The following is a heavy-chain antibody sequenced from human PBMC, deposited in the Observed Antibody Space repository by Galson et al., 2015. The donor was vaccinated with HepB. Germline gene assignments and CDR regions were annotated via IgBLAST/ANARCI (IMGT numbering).Heavy chain of an antibody. CDR3: ATEGDTIIWYKC. J-gene: IGHJ4*02. CDR1: GFTVSSDTY. CDR2: IYTADGT. Sequence: SLRLSCAASGFTVSSDTYMSWVRQAPGRGLEWVSSIYTADGTAYADSVKGRFIISRDKSKNTLYLQMNNLRAEDTAVYYCATEGDTIIWYKCWGQGTLVTVSS. V-gene: IGHV3-66*01. D-gene: IGHD1-1*01.